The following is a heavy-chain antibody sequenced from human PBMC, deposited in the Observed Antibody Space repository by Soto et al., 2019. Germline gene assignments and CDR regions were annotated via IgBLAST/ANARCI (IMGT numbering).Heavy chain of an antibody. D-gene: IGHD3-22*01. CDR1: EFTFSSYG. J-gene: IGHJ4*02. Sequence: SCAASEFTFSSYGMHWVRQAPGKGLEWVAVISYDGSNKYYADSVKGRFTISRDNSKNTLYLQMNSLRAEDTAVDYCAKDAYTYYYDSSGYSFFDYWGQGTLVTVSS. CDR3: AKDAYTYYYDSSGYSFFDY. V-gene: IGHV3-30*18. CDR2: ISYDGSNK.